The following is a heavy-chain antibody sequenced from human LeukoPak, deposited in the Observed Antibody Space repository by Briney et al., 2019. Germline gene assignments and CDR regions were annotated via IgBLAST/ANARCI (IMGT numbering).Heavy chain of an antibody. V-gene: IGHV4-59*01. J-gene: IGHJ4*02. CDR3: ARDGGSYSLFDY. CDR1: GGSISSYY. CDR2: IYYSGST. D-gene: IGHD1-26*01. Sequence: SGTLSLTCTVSGGSISSYYWNWIRQPPGKGLEWIGYIYYSGSTNYNPSLKSRVTISVDTSKNQFSLKLSSVTAADTAVYYCARDGGSYSLFDYWGQGTLVTVSS.